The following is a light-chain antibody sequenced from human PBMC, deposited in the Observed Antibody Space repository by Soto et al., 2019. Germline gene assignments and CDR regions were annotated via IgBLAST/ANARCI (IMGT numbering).Light chain of an antibody. Sequence: DIQMTQSPSTLSASIGDRVTITCRASQSIVSWLAWYQQKPGKAPKLLIYDASSLQSGVPSRFSGSGSGTEFTLTISSLQPDDFATYYCQPFKSYSLTFGGGTKVDIK. CDR1: QSIVSW. CDR2: DAS. V-gene: IGKV1-5*01. CDR3: QPFKSYSLT. J-gene: IGKJ4*01.